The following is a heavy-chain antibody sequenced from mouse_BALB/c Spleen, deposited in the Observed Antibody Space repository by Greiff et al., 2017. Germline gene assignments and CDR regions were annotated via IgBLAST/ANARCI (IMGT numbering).Heavy chain of an antibody. CDR2: ISSGGSYT. CDR1: GFTFSSYG. V-gene: IGHV5-6*01. D-gene: IGHD2-1*01. Sequence: EVQGVESGGDLVKPGGSLKLSCAASGFTFSSYGMSWVRQTPDKRLEWVATISSGGSYTYYPDSVKGRFTISRDNAKNNLYLQMSSLKSEDTAMYYCARGEDYGNFFDYWGQGTTLTVSS. J-gene: IGHJ2*01. CDR3: ARGEDYGNFFDY.